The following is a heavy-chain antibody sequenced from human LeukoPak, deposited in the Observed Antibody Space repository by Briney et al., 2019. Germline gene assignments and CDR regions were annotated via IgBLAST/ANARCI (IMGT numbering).Heavy chain of an antibody. CDR3: AREERYYFNY. V-gene: IGHV3-53*01. CDR1: GFIVSNNY. D-gene: IGHD1-1*01. J-gene: IGHJ4*02. Sequence: PGGSLRLSCAASGFIVSNNYMNWVRQAPGEGLEWVSVIYTGGDTYYADSVKGRFTISRDTSKNTLYLQMNGLRAEDTAVYYCAREERYYFNYWGQGTLVTVSS. CDR2: IYTGGDT.